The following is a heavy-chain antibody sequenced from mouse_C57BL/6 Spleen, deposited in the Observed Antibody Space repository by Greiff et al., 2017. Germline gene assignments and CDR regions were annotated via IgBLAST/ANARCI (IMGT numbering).Heavy chain of an antibody. V-gene: IGHV1-54*01. CDR2: INPGSGGT. D-gene: IGHD2-5*01. Sequence: VQLQESGAELVRPGTSVKVSCKASGYAFTNYLIEWVKQRPGQGLEWIGVINPGSGGTNYNEKFKGKATLTADKSSSTAYMQLSSLTSEDSAVYFCARDYYSNLYAMDYWGQGTSVTVSS. CDR1: GYAFTNYL. CDR3: ARDYYSNLYAMDY. J-gene: IGHJ4*01.